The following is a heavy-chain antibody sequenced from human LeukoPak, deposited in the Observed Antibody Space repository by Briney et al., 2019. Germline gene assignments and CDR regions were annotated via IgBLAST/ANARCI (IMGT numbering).Heavy chain of an antibody. CDR2: INTNTGNP. V-gene: IGHV7-4-1*02. CDR1: AYSFTTYA. J-gene: IGHJ4*02. Sequence: ASVKVSCKASAYSFTTYALNWLRQAPGQGPEWMGWINTNTGNPTYAQGFTGRFVFSLDTSVSTAYLQISSLKAEDTAVYYCASDYGDALDNWGQGTLVTVSS. CDR3: ASDYGDALDN. D-gene: IGHD4-17*01.